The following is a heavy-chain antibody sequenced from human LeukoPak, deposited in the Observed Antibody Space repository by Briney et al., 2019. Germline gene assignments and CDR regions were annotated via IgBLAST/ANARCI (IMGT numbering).Heavy chain of an antibody. Sequence: SETLSLTCTVSGGSISSYYWSWIRQPPGKGLEWIGYIYYSGSTNYNPSLKSRVAISVDTSKNQFSLKLSSVTAADAAVYYCASLYDQGAFDIWGQGTMVTVSS. V-gene: IGHV4-59*08. D-gene: IGHD2/OR15-2a*01. CDR3: ASLYDQGAFDI. J-gene: IGHJ3*02. CDR2: IYYSGST. CDR1: GGSISSYY.